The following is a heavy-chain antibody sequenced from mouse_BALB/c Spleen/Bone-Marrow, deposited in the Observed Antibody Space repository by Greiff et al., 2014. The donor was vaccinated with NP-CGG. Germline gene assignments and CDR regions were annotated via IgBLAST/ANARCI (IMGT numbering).Heavy chain of an antibody. Sequence: EVKVVESGGGLVKPGGSLKLSCAASGFTFSDYYMYWVRQTPEKRLEWVATISDGGTYTFYPDSVKGRFTISSDNAKNNLYLQMSSLQSEDTAMYYCTRSGKRYGAMDYWGQGTSVTVSS. J-gene: IGHJ4*01. CDR1: GFTFSDYY. CDR2: ISDGGTYT. D-gene: IGHD2-10*02. CDR3: TRSGKRYGAMDY. V-gene: IGHV5-4*02.